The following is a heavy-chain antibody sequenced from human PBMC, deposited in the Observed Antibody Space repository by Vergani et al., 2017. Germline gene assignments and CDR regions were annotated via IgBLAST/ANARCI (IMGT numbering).Heavy chain of an antibody. CDR2: VGCDGSDT. V-gene: IGHV3-74*01. CDR3: EIGGAGSIDFDY. CDR1: GFPLSNAW. J-gene: IGHJ4*02. D-gene: IGHD1-26*01. Sequence: EVQLVESGGGLVQPGGSLRLSCAASGFPLSNAWIHWVRQGPGKGLEWVSRVGCDGSDTVDADSVKGRFTISKDSAMNTVHLQMTNVRAEDAAVYFCEIGGAGSIDFDYWGPGILVTVSS.